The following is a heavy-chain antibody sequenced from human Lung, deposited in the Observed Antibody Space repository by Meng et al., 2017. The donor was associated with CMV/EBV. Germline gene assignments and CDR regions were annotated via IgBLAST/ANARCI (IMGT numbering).Heavy chain of an antibody. CDR2: IYYSGST. CDR3: ARATGYCSSTSCYTTFYYYYGMDV. Sequence: SETLSLTCTVPGGSISSSSYYWGWIRQPPGKGLEWIGSIYYSGSTYYNPSLKSRVTISVDTSKNQFSLKLSSVTAADTAVYYCARATGYCSSTSCYTTFYYYYGMDVWGQGTTVTVSS. V-gene: IGHV4-39*07. CDR1: GGSISSSSYY. D-gene: IGHD2-2*02. J-gene: IGHJ6*02.